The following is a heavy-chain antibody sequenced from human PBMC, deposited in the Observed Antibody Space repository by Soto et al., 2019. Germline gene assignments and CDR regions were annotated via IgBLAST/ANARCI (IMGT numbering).Heavy chain of an antibody. J-gene: IGHJ4*02. CDR2: IYYSGST. V-gene: IGHV4-30-4*01. CDR3: ARVEWELRPFDY. CDR1: GGSISSGDYY. D-gene: IGHD1-26*01. Sequence: PSETLSLTCTVAGGSISSGDYYWRWIRQPPGKGLEWIGYIYYSGSTYYNPSLKSRVTISVDTSKNQFSLKLSSVTAADTAVYYCARVEWELRPFDYWGQGTLVTVAS.